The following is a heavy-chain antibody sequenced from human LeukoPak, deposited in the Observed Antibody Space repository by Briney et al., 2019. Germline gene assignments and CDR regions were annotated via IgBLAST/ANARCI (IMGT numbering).Heavy chain of an antibody. D-gene: IGHD6-19*01. CDR1: GYTFTGYY. CDR3: ARDAVDIAVAGTFDY. Sequence: ASVKVSCKASGYTFTGYYMHWVRQAPGQGLEWMGWINPNSGGTNYAQKFQGGVTMTRDTSISTAYMELSRLRSDDTAVYYCARDAVDIAVAGTFDYWGQGTLVTVSS. J-gene: IGHJ4*02. V-gene: IGHV1-2*02. CDR2: INPNSGGT.